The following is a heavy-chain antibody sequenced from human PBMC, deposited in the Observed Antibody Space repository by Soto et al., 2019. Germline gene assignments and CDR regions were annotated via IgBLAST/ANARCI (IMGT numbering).Heavy chain of an antibody. CDR2: IITIFGTA. D-gene: IGHD5-12*01. CDR1: GGTFSNYA. CDR3: AREDSGYERFDY. J-gene: IGHJ4*02. Sequence: QVQLVQSGAEVKKPGSSVKVSCKASGGTFSNYAFSWVRQAPGQGLEWVGGIITIFGTANYAQKFQGRVTITADESTSTTYMELSSLRSEDTAVYYCAREDSGYERFDYWGQGTLVTVSS. V-gene: IGHV1-69*01.